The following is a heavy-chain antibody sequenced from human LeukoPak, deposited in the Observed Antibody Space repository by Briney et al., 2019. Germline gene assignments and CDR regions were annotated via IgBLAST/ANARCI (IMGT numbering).Heavy chain of an antibody. V-gene: IGHV3-30*18. D-gene: IGHD3-9*01. CDR2: ISYDGSNK. CDR3: AKVDWGLLSRVRFDY. Sequence: GGSLRLSCAASGFTFSSYGMHWVRQAPGKGLEWVAVISYDGSNKYYADSVKGRFTISRDNSKNTLYLQMNSLRAEDTAVYYCAKVDWGLLSRVRFDYWGQGTLVTVSS. CDR1: GFTFSSYG. J-gene: IGHJ4*02.